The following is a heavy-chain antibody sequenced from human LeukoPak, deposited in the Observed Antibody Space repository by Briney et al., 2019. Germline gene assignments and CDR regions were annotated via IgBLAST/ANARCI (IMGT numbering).Heavy chain of an antibody. V-gene: IGHV4-34*01. Sequence: SETLSLTCAVYGGSFSGYYWSWIRQPPGKGLEWIGEINHSGSTNYNPSLKSRVTISVDTSKNQFSLKLSSVTAADTAVYYCARGLPGGQQTYYMDVWGKGTTVTVSS. CDR1: GGSFSGYY. D-gene: IGHD2-8*02. CDR3: ARGLPGGQQTYYMDV. CDR2: INHSGST. J-gene: IGHJ6*03.